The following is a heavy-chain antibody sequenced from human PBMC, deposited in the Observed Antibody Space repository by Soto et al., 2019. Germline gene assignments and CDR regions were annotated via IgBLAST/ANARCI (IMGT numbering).Heavy chain of an antibody. J-gene: IGHJ4*02. CDR1: GFTFSSYA. CDR2: ISGSGGST. V-gene: IGHV3-23*01. CDR3: ARCARLLLWFGEVSEFTFDY. D-gene: IGHD3-10*01. Sequence: VQLLESGGGLVQPGGSMRLSCAASGFTFSSYAMSWVRQAPGKGLEWVSAISGSGGSTYYADSVKGRFTISRHNSKNTMYLQMNRMRAEDTTVYYWARCARLLLWFGEVSEFTFDYWRQATLVTVSS.